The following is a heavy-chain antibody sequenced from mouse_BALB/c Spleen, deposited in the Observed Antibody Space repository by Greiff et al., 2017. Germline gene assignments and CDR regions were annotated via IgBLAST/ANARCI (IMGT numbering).Heavy chain of an antibody. V-gene: IGHV1-54*01. J-gene: IGHJ4*01. D-gene: IGHD4-1*01. CDR1: GYAFTNYL. Sequence: VQLQQSGAELVRPGTSVKVSCKASGYAFTNYLIEWVKQRPGQGLEWIGVINPGSGGTNYNEKFKGKATLTADKSSSTAYMQLSSLTSDDSAVYFCARPLLLGAMDYWGQGTSVTVSS. CDR3: ARPLLLGAMDY. CDR2: INPGSGGT.